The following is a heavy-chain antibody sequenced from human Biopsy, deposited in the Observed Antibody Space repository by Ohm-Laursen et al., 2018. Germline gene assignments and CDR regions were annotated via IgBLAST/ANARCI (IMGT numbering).Heavy chain of an antibody. Sequence: SETLSFTCTVSGGYISHYYWTWIRQPAGQGLEWIGRIYITGETDYNPSLKSGVTMSVDSSKKQFSLKLKSVTAADTAIYYCARAPPLIRGVVESWFDPWGQGILVTVSS. V-gene: IGHV4-4*07. D-gene: IGHD3-10*01. J-gene: IGHJ5*02. CDR2: IYITGET. CDR3: ARAPPLIRGVVESWFDP. CDR1: GGYISHYY.